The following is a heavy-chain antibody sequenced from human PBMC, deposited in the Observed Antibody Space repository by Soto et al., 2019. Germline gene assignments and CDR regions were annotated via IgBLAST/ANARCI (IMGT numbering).Heavy chain of an antibody. Sequence: PGGSLRLSCAASGLSVSNYWMHWVRQTPGKGLEWVSRINSDDTSSSYAASVKGRFTISRDNAKNTLYLQMSSLRAEDTAVYYCARGLGYGDYFDYWGQGALVTVSS. V-gene: IGHV3-74*01. CDR2: INSDDTSS. D-gene: IGHD4-17*01. J-gene: IGHJ4*02. CDR1: GLSVSNYW. CDR3: ARGLGYGDYFDY.